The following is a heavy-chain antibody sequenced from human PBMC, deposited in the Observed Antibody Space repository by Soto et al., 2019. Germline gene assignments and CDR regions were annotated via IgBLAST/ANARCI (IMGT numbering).Heavy chain of an antibody. D-gene: IGHD3-3*01. CDR3: ARGRFLDF. CDR2: VYYSGST. Sequence: QVQLQESGPGLVKPSQTLSLTCSVSGASISDGNYYWTWIRQSPARGLEWIGYVYYSGSTYYNPSLQSRVTISANTSHNYYSLKLNSVTVEDTAVSFCARGRFLDFWGQGILVTVSS. CDR1: GASISDGNYY. J-gene: IGHJ4*02. V-gene: IGHV4-30-4*01.